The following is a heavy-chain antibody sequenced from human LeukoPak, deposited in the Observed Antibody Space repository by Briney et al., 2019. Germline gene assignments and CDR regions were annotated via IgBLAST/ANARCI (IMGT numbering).Heavy chain of an antibody. CDR2: INSAGST. J-gene: IGHJ4*02. Sequence: GGSLRLSCAASGFIFSSYAMSWVRQAPGKGLEWVSAINSAGSTYYGDSVRGRFTISRDNSKNVLHLQMNSLRAEDTALYYCAKDQNTVATAPFDYWGLGTLVTVSS. CDR3: AKDQNTVATAPFDY. V-gene: IGHV3-23*01. CDR1: GFIFSSYA. D-gene: IGHD4-17*01.